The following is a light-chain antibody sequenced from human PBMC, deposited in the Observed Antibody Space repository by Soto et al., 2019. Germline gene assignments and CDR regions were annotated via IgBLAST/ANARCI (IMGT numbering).Light chain of an antibody. CDR2: GAS. CDR3: QQYGSLSWT. CDR1: QNVDSNY. V-gene: IGKV3-20*01. J-gene: IGKJ1*01. Sequence: IVLTRSPGTLSLSQGERATLSCRASQNVDSNYLAWYQQKPGQAPRIIIFGASGRATGIPDRFSGSGSGTDFTLTISRLEPEDFAVYYCQQYGSLSWTFGQGTKVDI.